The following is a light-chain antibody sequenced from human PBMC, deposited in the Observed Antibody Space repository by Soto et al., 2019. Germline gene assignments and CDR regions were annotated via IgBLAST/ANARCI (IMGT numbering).Light chain of an antibody. CDR3: QQYYSLPYT. J-gene: IGKJ2*01. CDR2: RAS. Sequence: DIVMTQSPDSLAVSLGERATINCKSSQSVLYSPGNRNFLALYQQKAGQPPKLIIYRASSRESGVPDRISGSGSGTEFTLTISSLQAEDVAVYYCQQYYSLPYTFGQGTKLEIK. CDR1: QSVLYSPGNRNF. V-gene: IGKV4-1*01.